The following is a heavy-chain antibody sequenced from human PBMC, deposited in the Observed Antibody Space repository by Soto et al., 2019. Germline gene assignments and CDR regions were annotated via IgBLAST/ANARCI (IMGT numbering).Heavy chain of an antibody. CDR1: GFTFSSYA. CDR2: ISGSGGST. J-gene: IGHJ4*02. V-gene: IGHV3-23*01. CDR3: AKGGYNYGFLFDC. Sequence: GGSLRLSCAASGFTFSSYAMSWVRQAPGKGLEWVSAISGSGGSTYYGDSVKGRFTISRDNSKNTLYLQMNSLRAEDTAVYYCAKGGYNYGFLFDCWGQGTLVTVSS. D-gene: IGHD5-18*01.